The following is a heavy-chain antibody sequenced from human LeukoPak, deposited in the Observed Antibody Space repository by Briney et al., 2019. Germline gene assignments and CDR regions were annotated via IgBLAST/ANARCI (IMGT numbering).Heavy chain of an antibody. V-gene: IGHV1-46*01. CDR3: ATAPYSSGSFQH. J-gene: IGHJ1*01. CDR2: INPGDSRT. D-gene: IGHD3-22*01. CDR1: GYTFTSYY. Sequence: ASVKVSCTASGYTFTSYYMHWVRQAPGQGLEWMGIINPGDSRTRYTQKFQGRVTMTRDTSTITVFLDLSSLRSEDTAVYYCATAPYSSGSFQHRGQGTLVTVSS.